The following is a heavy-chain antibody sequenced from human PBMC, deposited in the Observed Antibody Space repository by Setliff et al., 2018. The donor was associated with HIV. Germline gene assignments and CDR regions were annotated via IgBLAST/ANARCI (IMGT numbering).Heavy chain of an antibody. Sequence: SETLSLTCNVSGDSISNHYWNWIRQPPGKGLEWIATIYNSGNTVSNPSLKSRVTISVDTSKNQFSLTLNSVTAADTAVYYCARVEAKVRGATYAMDVWGQGTTVTVSS. CDR3: ARVEAKVRGATYAMDV. CDR2: IYNSGNT. CDR1: GDSISNHY. D-gene: IGHD3-10*01. J-gene: IGHJ6*02. V-gene: IGHV4-59*11.